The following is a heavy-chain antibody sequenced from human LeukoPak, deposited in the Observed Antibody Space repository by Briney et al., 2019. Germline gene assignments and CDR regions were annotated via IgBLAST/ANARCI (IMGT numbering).Heavy chain of an antibody. V-gene: IGHV3-53*01. CDR3: ARDSTGYWYFDL. Sequence: GGSLRLSRSVSGFTVPSQPNSWVRPAPGEGLGWVSVFYSGGDTHYADSVKGRFTISRDNSKNTLYLQMNSLRAEDTAVYYCARDSTGYWYFDLWGRGTLVSVSS. CDR1: GFTVPSQP. CDR2: FYSGGDT. D-gene: IGHD3-3*02. J-gene: IGHJ2*01.